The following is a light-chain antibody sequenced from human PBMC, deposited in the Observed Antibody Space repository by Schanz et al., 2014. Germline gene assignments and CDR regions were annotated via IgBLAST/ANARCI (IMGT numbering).Light chain of an antibody. CDR3: QQYNKWPLYT. Sequence: EIMMTQSPGTLSVSPGERATLSCRASQSVGNELVWYQQKPGQPPRLLIFSASTRATGIPARFSGSGSETEFTLTISSLQSEDFAVYYCQQYNKWPLYTFGQGTKLEIK. CDR2: SAS. V-gene: IGKV3-15*01. J-gene: IGKJ2*01. CDR1: QSVGNE.